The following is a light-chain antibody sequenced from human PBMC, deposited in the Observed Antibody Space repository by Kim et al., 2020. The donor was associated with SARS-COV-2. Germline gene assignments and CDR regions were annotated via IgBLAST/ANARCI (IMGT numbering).Light chain of an antibody. V-gene: IGLV1-40*03. CDR2: DNV. J-gene: IGLJ2*01. CDR1: STSDGAGYN. CDR3: RSYDTGLSSWV. Sequence: VITTCTAGSTSDGAGYNVVCCQQLQPTAAHNLFYDNVTRPPGVPDRLSASKYGAYASLPTTGGQHADEADYYCRSYDTGLSSWVFGGGTKLTVL.